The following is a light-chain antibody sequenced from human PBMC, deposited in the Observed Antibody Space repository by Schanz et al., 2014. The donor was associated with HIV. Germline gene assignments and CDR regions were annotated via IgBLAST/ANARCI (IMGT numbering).Light chain of an antibody. CDR3: QHYDNLPPKYT. V-gene: IGKV1-33*01. J-gene: IGKJ2*01. CDR1: QDINNN. Sequence: DIQLTQSPSSLSASVGDRVTITCQASQDINNNLNWYQQKPGKAPKLLIYDASNLATGVPSTFSGSRSGTDFTFTISSLQPEDIATYYCQHYDNLPPKYTLGQGTKLEIK. CDR2: DAS.